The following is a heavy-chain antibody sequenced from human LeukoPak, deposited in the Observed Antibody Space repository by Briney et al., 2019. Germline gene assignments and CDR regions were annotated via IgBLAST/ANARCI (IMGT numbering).Heavy chain of an antibody. J-gene: IGHJ4*02. CDR1: GGSISSGSYY. D-gene: IGHD3-22*01. Sequence: TLSLTCTVSGGSISSGSYYWNWIRQPAGKGLEWIGRIYTSGSTNYNPSLKSRVTISVDRSKNQFSLKLTSVTAADTAVYYCARAVEYYYDSSGYFFDYWGQGTLVTVSS. CDR3: ARAVEYYYDSSGYFFDY. V-gene: IGHV4-61*02. CDR2: IYTSGST.